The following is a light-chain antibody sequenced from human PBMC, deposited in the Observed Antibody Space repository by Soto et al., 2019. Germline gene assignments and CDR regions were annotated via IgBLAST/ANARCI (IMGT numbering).Light chain of an antibody. J-gene: IGKJ1*01. CDR2: GAS. CDR3: QQYNNWPPGT. V-gene: IGKV3-15*01. CDR1: QSVSSN. Sequence: EIVMTQSPATLSVSPGERATLSCRASQSVSSNLAWYQQKPGQAPRLLIYGASTRATGIPARFSGSGSGTEFTLTISSRQSEDFVVYYCQQYNNWPPGTFGQGTKVEIK.